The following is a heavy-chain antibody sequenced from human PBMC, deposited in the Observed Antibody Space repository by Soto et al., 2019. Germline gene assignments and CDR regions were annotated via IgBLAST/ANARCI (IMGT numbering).Heavy chain of an antibody. CDR2: IRGKAYSGTT. Sequence: EVQLVESGGGLVQSGRSLRISCTASGFTFGGYGISWVRQAPGKGLEWVGFIRGKAYSGTTEYAASVRGRFTISRDDSKSIAYLQMNSLETDDTALYYRTRVGWSWESSPTYFDNWGQGTLVTVSP. CDR3: TRVGWSWESSPTYFDN. J-gene: IGHJ4*02. V-gene: IGHV3-49*04. D-gene: IGHD1-26*01. CDR1: GFTFGGYG.